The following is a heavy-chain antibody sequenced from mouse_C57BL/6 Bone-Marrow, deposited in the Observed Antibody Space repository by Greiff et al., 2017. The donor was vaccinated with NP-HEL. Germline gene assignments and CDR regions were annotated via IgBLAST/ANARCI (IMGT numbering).Heavy chain of an antibody. Sequence: VQLQESGPELVKPGASVKISCKASGYAFSSSWMNWVKQRPGKGLEWIGRIYPGDGDTNYNGKFKGKATLTADKSSSTAYMQLSSLTSEDSAVYFCARCSSYAWFAYWGQGTLVTVSA. CDR2: IYPGDGDT. CDR1: GYAFSSSW. D-gene: IGHD1-1*01. CDR3: ARCSSYAWFAY. J-gene: IGHJ3*01. V-gene: IGHV1-82*01.